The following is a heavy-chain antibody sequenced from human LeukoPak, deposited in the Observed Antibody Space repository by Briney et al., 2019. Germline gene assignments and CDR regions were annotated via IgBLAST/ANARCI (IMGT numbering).Heavy chain of an antibody. CDR1: GYTFTGYY. J-gene: IGHJ4*02. CDR2: INPNSGGT. Sequence: ASVTVSCKASGYTFTGYYMHWVRQAPGQGLEWMGWINPNSGGTNYAQKFQGRVTMTRDTSISTAYMELSRLRSDDTAVYYCAREGGYSSSWNYFDYWGQGTLVTVSS. CDR3: AREGGYSSSWNYFDY. D-gene: IGHD6-13*01. V-gene: IGHV1-2*02.